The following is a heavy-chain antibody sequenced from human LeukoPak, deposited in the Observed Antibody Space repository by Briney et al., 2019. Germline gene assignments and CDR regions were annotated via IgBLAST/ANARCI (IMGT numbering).Heavy chain of an antibody. J-gene: IGHJ5*02. D-gene: IGHD2-2*02. Sequence: PGGSLRLSCAASGFTFSSYAMHWVRQAPGKGLEYVSAISSNGGSTYYANSVKGRFTISRDNSRNTLYLQMGGLRAEDMAVYYCAREGLQLLYGEWFDPWGQGTLVTVSS. V-gene: IGHV3-64*01. CDR3: AREGLQLLYGEWFDP. CDR2: ISSNGGST. CDR1: GFTFSSYA.